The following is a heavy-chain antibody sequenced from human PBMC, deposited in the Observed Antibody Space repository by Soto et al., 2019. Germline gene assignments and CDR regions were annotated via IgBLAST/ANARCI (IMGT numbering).Heavy chain of an antibody. V-gene: IGHV1-69*01. D-gene: IGHD2-2*02. J-gene: IGHJ5*02. CDR3: ARGGGYCSSTSCYKGGFDP. CDR2: IIPIFGTA. Sequence: QVQLVQSGAEVKKPGSSVKVSCKASGGTFNSYAISWVRQAPGQGLEWMGGIIPIFGTANYAQKFQGRVTITAEESTSTAYEELRSLGAEDTAVYSCARGGGYCSSTSCYKGGFDPWGQGTLVTVSS. CDR1: GGTFNSYA.